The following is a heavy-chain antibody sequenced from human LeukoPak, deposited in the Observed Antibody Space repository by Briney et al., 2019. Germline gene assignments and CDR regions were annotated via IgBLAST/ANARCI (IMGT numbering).Heavy chain of an antibody. J-gene: IGHJ4*02. CDR3: ARNTSSGYFNY. V-gene: IGHV4-4*09. Sequence: PSETLSLTCTVSGGSISSYYWSWIRQPPGKGLEWIGYIYTSGSTNYNPSLKSRVTISVDTSKNQFSLKLSSVTAADTAVYYCARNTSSGYFNYGGQGTLV. CDR1: GGSISSYY. D-gene: IGHD6-13*01. CDR2: IYTSGST.